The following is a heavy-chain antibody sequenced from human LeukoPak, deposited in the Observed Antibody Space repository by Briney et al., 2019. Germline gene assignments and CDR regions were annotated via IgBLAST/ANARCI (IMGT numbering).Heavy chain of an antibody. D-gene: IGHD4-17*01. CDR3: AKERCPRAAFDI. J-gene: IGHJ3*02. V-gene: IGHV3-48*03. CDR2: LSSSGSAF. Sequence: GGSLRLSCEDSGFTFRSYEMNWVRHAPGKGLEWIAYLSSSGSAFSYADSVKGRFTIARDNSKNTLYLQMNRLRAEDTAVYYCAKERCPRAAFDIWGQGTMVTVSS. CDR1: GFTFRSYE.